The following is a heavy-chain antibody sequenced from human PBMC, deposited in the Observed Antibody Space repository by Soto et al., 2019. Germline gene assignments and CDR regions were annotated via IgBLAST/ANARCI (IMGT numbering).Heavy chain of an antibody. Sequence: EVQLLESGGGMEQPGGSLRLSCAASGFTFSNYGMTWVRQAPGKGLEWVSGISGSGGSTYYADPVKGRFTISRDNSKGTVYLQMNSLRAEDTAVYYCAKSDREGGGSQGYRDVWGKGTTVTVSS. CDR3: AKSDREGGGSQGYRDV. CDR1: GFTFSNYG. CDR2: ISGSGGST. V-gene: IGHV3-23*01. D-gene: IGHD2-15*01. J-gene: IGHJ6*03.